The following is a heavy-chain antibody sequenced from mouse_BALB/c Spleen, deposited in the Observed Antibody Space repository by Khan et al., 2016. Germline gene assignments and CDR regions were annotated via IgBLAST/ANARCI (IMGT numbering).Heavy chain of an antibody. J-gene: IGHJ4*01. CDR3: SSEGLNYDYAMDY. V-gene: IGHV1S137*01. CDR1: GYTFTDYA. D-gene: IGHD2-1*01. CDR2: ISPYYGDT. Sequence: QVQLKQSGAELVRPGVSVKISCKGSGYTFTDYAMHWVKQSHAKSLEWIGVISPYYGDTSYNQKFAGKATMTVDKSSSTAYMELARLTSDDSAIYYCSSEGLNYDYAMDYWGQGTSVTVSS.